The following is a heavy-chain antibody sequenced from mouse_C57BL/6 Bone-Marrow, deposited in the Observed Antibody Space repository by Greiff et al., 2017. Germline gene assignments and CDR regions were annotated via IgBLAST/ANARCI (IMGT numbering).Heavy chain of an antibody. CDR1: GYTFTSYG. Sequence: DVKLVESGAELVRPGSSVKMSCKTSGYTFTSYGINWVKQRPGQGLEWIGYIYIGNGYTEYNEKFKGKATLTSDTSSSTAYMQLSSLTSKDSAIYFCARPYGSSYVWYFDVWGTGTTVTVSS. J-gene: IGHJ1*03. CDR3: ARPYGSSYVWYFDV. D-gene: IGHD1-1*01. V-gene: IGHV1-58*01. CDR2: IYIGNGYT.